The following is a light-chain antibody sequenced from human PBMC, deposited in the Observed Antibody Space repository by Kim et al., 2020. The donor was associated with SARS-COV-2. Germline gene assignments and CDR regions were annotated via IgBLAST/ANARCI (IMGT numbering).Light chain of an antibody. CDR2: GAS. CDR3: QQYDTSPSFT. J-gene: IGKJ2*01. Sequence: EIVLTQSPGTLSLSPGERATLSCRASQSVSDNYLAWYQQKPGQAPRLLIYGASNRATGIPDRFSGSGSGTDFTLTISRLESEDFAVYYCQQYDTSPSFTFGQGTKLEI. V-gene: IGKV3-20*01. CDR1: QSVSDNY.